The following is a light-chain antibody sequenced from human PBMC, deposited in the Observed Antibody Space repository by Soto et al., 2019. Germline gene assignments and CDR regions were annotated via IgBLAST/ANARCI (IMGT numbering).Light chain of an antibody. V-gene: IGLV2-14*01. J-gene: IGLJ3*02. CDR2: EVR. Sequence: QSALTQPASVSGSPGQSITISCTGTSSDVGGYNHVSWYQQHPGKAPKLIIHEVRNRPSGVSNRLSGSKSGNTASLTISGLQADDEADYYCCSYTSSSIRVFGGGTKVTVL. CDR3: CSYTSSSIRV. CDR1: SSDVGGYNH.